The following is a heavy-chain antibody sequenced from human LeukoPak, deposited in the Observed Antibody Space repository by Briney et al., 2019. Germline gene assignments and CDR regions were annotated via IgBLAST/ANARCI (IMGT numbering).Heavy chain of an antibody. CDR3: AKADRGWGVITKD. CDR1: GFTFTTYA. D-gene: IGHD3-10*01. V-gene: IGHV3-23*01. CDR2: IGGSSDFT. Sequence: GGSLRLSCAASGFTFTTYAMSWVRQAPGKGLEWVSAIGGSSDFTYYAEYVKGRFTISRDNSKKTLYLQMNSLRAEDTAVYYCAKADRGWGVITKDWGQGALVTVSS. J-gene: IGHJ4*02.